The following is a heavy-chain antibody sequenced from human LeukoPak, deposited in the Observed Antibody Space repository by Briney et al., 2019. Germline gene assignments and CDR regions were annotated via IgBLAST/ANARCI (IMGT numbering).Heavy chain of an antibody. D-gene: IGHD3-10*01. CDR1: GGSISSYY. CDR3: ARLPGDMVREYYFDY. V-gene: IGHV4-59*08. J-gene: IGHJ4*02. Sequence: PSETLSLTCTVSGGSISSYYWSWIRQPPGKGLEWIGYIYYSGSTNYNPSLKSRVTISVDTSKNQFSLKLSSVTAADTAVYYCARLPGDMVREYYFDYWGQGTLVTVSS. CDR2: IYYSGST.